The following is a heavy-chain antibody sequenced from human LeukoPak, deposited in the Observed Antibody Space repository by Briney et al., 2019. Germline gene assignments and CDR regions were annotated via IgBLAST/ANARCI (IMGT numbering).Heavy chain of an antibody. CDR2: ISAYNGNT. V-gene: IGHV1-18*01. CDR1: GYTFTSYG. CDR3: ARAPWYYDFWTWNYYYYYMDV. J-gene: IGHJ6*03. D-gene: IGHD3-3*01. Sequence: ASVKVSCKASGYTFTSYGISWVRQAPGQGLEWVGWISAYNGNTNYAQKLQGRVTMTTDTSTSTAYMELRSLRSDDTAVYYCARAPWYYDFWTWNYYYYYMDVWGKGTTVTVSS.